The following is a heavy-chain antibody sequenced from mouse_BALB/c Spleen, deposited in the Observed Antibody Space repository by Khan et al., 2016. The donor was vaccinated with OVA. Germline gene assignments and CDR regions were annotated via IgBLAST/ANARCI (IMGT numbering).Heavy chain of an antibody. D-gene: IGHD2-14*01. CDR2: IIYSGST. J-gene: IGHJ3*01. V-gene: IGHV3-8*02. CDR3: ARSTYRFAFVY. CDR1: GDSITCGY. Sequence: EVQLQESGPSLVKPSQTLSLTCSVTGDSITCGYWCWIRKFPGNKLEYMGYIIYSGSTYYNPSLKSRISITRHTSKNQYSLQLNSVTTEDTATYYCARSTYRFAFVYWGQGTLVTVSA.